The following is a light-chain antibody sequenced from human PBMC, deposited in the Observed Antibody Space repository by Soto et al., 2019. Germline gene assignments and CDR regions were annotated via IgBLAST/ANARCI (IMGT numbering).Light chain of an antibody. CDR2: DVT. CDR3: SSFTSSMTNV. CDR1: SSEVGGYNS. V-gene: IGLV2-14*01. Sequence: QSVLTQPASVSGSPGQSITISCTGTSSEVGGYNSVPWYQQHPGKAPKLILYDVTDRPSGVSYRFSGSKSGNTASLTISGLQAADEADYFCSSFTSSMTNVFGSGTKVTVL. J-gene: IGLJ1*01.